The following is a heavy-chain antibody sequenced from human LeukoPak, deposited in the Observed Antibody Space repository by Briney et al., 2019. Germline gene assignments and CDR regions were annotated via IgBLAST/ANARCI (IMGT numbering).Heavy chain of an antibody. CDR2: IYYSGST. CDR1: GGSISSYY. CDR3: ARDQGISGDWFDP. J-gene: IGHJ5*02. D-gene: IGHD6-13*01. V-gene: IGHV4-59*01. Sequence: SETLSLTCTVSGGSISSYYWNWIRQPPGKGLEWIGYIYYSGSTNYNPSLKSRVTISVVTSKNQFSLKLSSVTAADTAVYYCARDQGISGDWFDPWGQGTLVTVSS.